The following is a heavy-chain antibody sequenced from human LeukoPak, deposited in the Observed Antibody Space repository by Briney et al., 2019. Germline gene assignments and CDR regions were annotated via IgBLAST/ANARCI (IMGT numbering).Heavy chain of an antibody. CDR1: GFTFSSYA. V-gene: IGHV3-30-3*01. Sequence: GGSLRLSCAASGFTFSSYAMHWVRQAPGKGLEWVAVISYDGSNKYYADSVKGRFIISRDNSKNTLFLQMSSLRAEDTAVYYCAKETPEGVTFDYWGQGTLVTVSS. D-gene: IGHD5-18*01. CDR3: AKETPEGVTFDY. CDR2: ISYDGSNK. J-gene: IGHJ4*02.